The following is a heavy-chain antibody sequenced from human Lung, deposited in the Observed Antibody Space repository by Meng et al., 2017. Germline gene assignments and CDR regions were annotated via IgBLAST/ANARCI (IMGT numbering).Heavy chain of an antibody. CDR2: IRSTGDCT. J-gene: IGHJ5*02. D-gene: IGHD5-18*01. CDR1: GFTCPAFS. CDR3: AKASAMAS. Sequence: VHVLEFGVGLEHPGGSLGLSCASSGFTCPAFSMTWVRQAPGKGLEWVATIRSTGDCTFYPDSVKGRFIVSRDNSKNTLYLQMNSLRAEDTAIYYCAKASAMASWGQGTLVTVSS. V-gene: IGHV3-23*01.